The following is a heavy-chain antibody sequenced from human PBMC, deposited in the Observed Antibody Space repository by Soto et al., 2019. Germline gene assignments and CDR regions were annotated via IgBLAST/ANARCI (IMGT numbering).Heavy chain of an antibody. Sequence: ASVTVSCKASGYTFTSYYVMWVRKAPGQGLEWMGWISGHNGKADYAENFQGRVIMTTDTSTATASMDLRGLRSDDTAVYYCARKGYIGNFAMDVWGQGTTVTVSS. V-gene: IGHV1-18*04. CDR1: GYTFTSYY. J-gene: IGHJ6*02. D-gene: IGHD5-12*01. CDR3: ARKGYIGNFAMDV. CDR2: ISGHNGKA.